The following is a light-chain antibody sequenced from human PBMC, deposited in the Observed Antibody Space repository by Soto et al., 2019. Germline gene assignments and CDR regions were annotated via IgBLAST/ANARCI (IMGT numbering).Light chain of an antibody. CDR2: AAS. CDR3: QRSFRTPLT. J-gene: IGKJ4*01. Sequence: DIQMTQSPSSLSASVGDRVTITCRASQSISSYLHWYQQKPGKAPKLLIYAASSLQSGVPSRFSGSGSGTDFTFTISSLQPEDFATYYCQRSFRTPLTFGGGTKVEIK. CDR1: QSISSY. V-gene: IGKV1-39*01.